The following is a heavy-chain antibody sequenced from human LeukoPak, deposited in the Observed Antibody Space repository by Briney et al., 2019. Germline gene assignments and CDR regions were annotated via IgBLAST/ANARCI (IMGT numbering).Heavy chain of an antibody. J-gene: IGHJ4*02. D-gene: IGHD1-26*01. V-gene: IGHV3-23*01. CDR3: AKHKGTLLGATGY. CDR1: GFIFSSYA. CDR2: ISGSGLST. Sequence: GGSLRLSCAASGFIFSSYAMSWVRQVPGKGPVWVSAISGSGLSTYSADSVKGRFTISRDNSKNTLYLQMNSLRAEDTAVYYCAKHKGTLLGATGYWGQGTLVTVSS.